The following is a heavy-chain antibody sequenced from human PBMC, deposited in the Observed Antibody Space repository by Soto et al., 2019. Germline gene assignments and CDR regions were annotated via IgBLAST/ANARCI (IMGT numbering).Heavy chain of an antibody. D-gene: IGHD6-13*01. CDR2: ISAYNGNT. CDR3: ARQDSSSWYMRYYQH. CDR1: GYTFTSNG. Sequence: ASVKVSCKASGYTFTSNGISWVGQAPGQGLEWMGWISAYNGNTNYAQKLQGRVTMTTDTSTSTAYMELRSLRSDDTAVYYCARQDSSSWYMRYYQHWGQGTLVTVSS. J-gene: IGHJ1*01. V-gene: IGHV1-18*01.